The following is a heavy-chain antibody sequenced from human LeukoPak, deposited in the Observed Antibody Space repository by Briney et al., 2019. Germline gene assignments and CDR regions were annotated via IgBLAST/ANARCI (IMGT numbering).Heavy chain of an antibody. D-gene: IGHD5-24*01. CDR3: AKVSGEMATINPFDY. V-gene: IGHV3-23*01. CDR1: GFTFDDYA. J-gene: IGHJ4*02. Sequence: GGSLRLSCAASGFTFDDYAMHWVRQAPGKGLEWVSAISGSGGSTYYADSVKGRFTISRDNSKNTLYLQMNGLRAEDTAVYYCAKVSGEMATINPFDYWGQGTLVTVSS. CDR2: ISGSGGST.